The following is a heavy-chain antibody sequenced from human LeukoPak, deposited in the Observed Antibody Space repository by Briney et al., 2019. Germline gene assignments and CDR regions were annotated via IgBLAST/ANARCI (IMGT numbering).Heavy chain of an antibody. CDR2: ITPKNGGT. V-gene: IGHV1-2*02. CDR3: ARLINGGRAFDI. D-gene: IGHD3-16*01. Sequence: ASVKVSCKASGYIFTGYYMHWVRQAPGQGLEWMGWITPKNGGTNYAQNLQGRVTITRDTSMSTAYMELTSLRFDDTAVYYCARLINGGRAFDIWGQGTVVTISS. CDR1: GYIFTGYY. J-gene: IGHJ3*02.